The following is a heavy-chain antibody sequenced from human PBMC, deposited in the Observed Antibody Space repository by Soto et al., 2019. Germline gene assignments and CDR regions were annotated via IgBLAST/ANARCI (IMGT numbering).Heavy chain of an antibody. J-gene: IGHJ3*02. CDR3: AREWATVYGDFDN. D-gene: IGHD3-10*01. Sequence: QVQLVESGGGVVQPGRSLRLSCAASGFTFSSYAMHWVRQAPGKGLEWVAVISYDGSNKYYADSLKGRFTISRDNSKNTLYLQMNSLRAEDTAVYYCAREWATVYGDFDNWGQGTMVTVSS. CDR1: GFTFSSYA. V-gene: IGHV3-30-3*01. CDR2: ISYDGSNK.